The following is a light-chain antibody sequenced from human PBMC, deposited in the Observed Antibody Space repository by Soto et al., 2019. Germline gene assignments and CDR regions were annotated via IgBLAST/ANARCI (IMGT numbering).Light chain of an antibody. V-gene: IGKV1-39*01. CDR3: QQYDSSPRT. CDR2: GAS. CDR1: HTIATY. J-gene: IGKJ1*01. Sequence: IQMTQSPSSLSASVGDGVTLTCRASHTIATYLNWYQQKPGQVPEVLIYGASRLHVGVPSRFTGSGYGTDFTLTINRLEPEDFAVYYCQQYDSSPRTFGQGTKVEIK.